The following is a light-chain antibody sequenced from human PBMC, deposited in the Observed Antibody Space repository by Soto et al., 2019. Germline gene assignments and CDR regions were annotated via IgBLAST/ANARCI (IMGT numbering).Light chain of an antibody. CDR2: GAS. CDR1: RSVSNR. J-gene: IGKJ4*01. Sequence: EILMPQSPATLSVSTGETVTFSCRASRSVSNRLGWYQHKPGQAPRLLISGASNGATGIPPKFSGSGSGTEFTLTVDSLQSDDIAVYYCQQYYNWPVTFGGGTKVDIK. V-gene: IGKV3-15*01. CDR3: QQYYNWPVT.